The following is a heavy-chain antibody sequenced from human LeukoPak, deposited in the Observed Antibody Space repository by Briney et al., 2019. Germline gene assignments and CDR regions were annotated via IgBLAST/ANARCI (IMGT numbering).Heavy chain of an antibody. Sequence: GGSLRPSCAASGLTFSSYWMSWVRQAPGKGLEWVANINEHGGDMYYVGSVKGRFTISRDNAKNPLYLQMNSLRADDTAVYYCARDLFTEGEDYWGQGTLVTVSS. V-gene: IGHV3-7*01. CDR3: ARDLFTEGEDY. CDR1: GLTFSSYW. D-gene: IGHD3-16*01. J-gene: IGHJ4*02. CDR2: INEHGGDM.